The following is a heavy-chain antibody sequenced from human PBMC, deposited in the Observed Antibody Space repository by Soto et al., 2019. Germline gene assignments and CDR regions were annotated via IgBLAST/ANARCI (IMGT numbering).Heavy chain of an antibody. Sequence: EVQLLESGGGLVQPGGSLRLSCAASGFTFSSYAMSWVRQAPGKGLEWVSAISGSGGSTYYADSVKGRFTISRDNSKNTLYLQMNSLRAEDTAVYYCAKDLLAFDGSYGSGSYYFAFDIWGQGTMVTVSS. CDR3: AKDLLAFDGSYGSGSYYFAFDI. CDR1: GFTFSSYA. J-gene: IGHJ3*02. D-gene: IGHD3-10*01. V-gene: IGHV3-23*01. CDR2: ISGSGGST.